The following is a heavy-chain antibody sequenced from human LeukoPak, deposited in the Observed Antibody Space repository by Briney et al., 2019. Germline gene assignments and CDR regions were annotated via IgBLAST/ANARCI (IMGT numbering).Heavy chain of an antibody. Sequence: KPSETLSLTCAVYGGSFSGYYWSWIRQPPGKGLEWIGEINHSGSTNYNPSLKSRVTISVDTSKNQFSLKLSSVTAADTAVYYCARSLVGAAFLGYWGQGTLVTVSS. CDR3: ARSLVGAAFLGY. CDR1: GGSFSGYY. D-gene: IGHD1-26*01. CDR2: INHSGST. J-gene: IGHJ4*02. V-gene: IGHV4-34*01.